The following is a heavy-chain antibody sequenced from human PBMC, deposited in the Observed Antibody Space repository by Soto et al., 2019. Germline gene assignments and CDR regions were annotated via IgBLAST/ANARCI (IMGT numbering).Heavy chain of an antibody. Sequence: ASVKVSCTASGYTFTIYGISWVRQAPGQGLEWMGWISAYNGNTNYAQKLQGRVTMTTDTSTSTAYMELRSLRSDDTAVYYCASHRDPYGDYGYWGQGTLVTVSS. J-gene: IGHJ4*02. D-gene: IGHD4-17*01. CDR3: ASHRDPYGDYGY. CDR2: ISAYNGNT. V-gene: IGHV1-18*01. CDR1: GYTFTIYG.